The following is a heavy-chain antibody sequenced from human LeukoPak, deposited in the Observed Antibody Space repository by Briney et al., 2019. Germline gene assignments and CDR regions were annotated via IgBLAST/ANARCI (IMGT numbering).Heavy chain of an antibody. Sequence: PGGALRLSCAASGFTFSGYWMSWVRQAPGKGLEWVANIKQEGSEKYYVDSVKGRFTISRDNAKNSLYLQMHSLRAEDTAVYYCARDQYCSSTSCYDFNWFDPWGQGTLVTVSS. J-gene: IGHJ5*02. V-gene: IGHV3-7*01. CDR3: ARDQYCSSTSCYDFNWFDP. CDR2: IKQEGSEK. CDR1: GFTFSGYW. D-gene: IGHD2-2*01.